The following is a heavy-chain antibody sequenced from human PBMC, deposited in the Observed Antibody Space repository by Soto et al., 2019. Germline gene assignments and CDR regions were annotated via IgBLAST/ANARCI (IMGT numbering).Heavy chain of an antibody. Sequence: GGSLRLSCAASGFTFSSYGMHWVRQAPGKGLKWVAVIWYDGSNKYYADSVKGRFTISRDNSKNTLYLQMNSLRAEDTAVYYCARDYYYGSGSLYYYGMDVWGQGTTVTVSS. CDR3: ARDYYYGSGSLYYYGMDV. J-gene: IGHJ6*02. V-gene: IGHV3-33*01. CDR1: GFTFSSYG. D-gene: IGHD3-10*01. CDR2: IWYDGSNK.